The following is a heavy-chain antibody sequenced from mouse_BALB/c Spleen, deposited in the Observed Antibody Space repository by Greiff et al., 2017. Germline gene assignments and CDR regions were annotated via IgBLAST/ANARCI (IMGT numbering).Heavy chain of an antibody. Sequence: DVKLVESGPGLVKPSQSLSLTCTVTGYSITSDYAWNWIRQFPGNKLEWMGYISYSGSTSYNPSLKSRISITRDTSKNQFFLQLNSVTTEDTATYYCAREYYDYDGRVFDYWGQGTTLTVSS. CDR1: GYSITSDYA. J-gene: IGHJ2*01. CDR2: ISYSGST. CDR3: AREYYDYDGRVFDY. D-gene: IGHD2-4*01. V-gene: IGHV3-2*02.